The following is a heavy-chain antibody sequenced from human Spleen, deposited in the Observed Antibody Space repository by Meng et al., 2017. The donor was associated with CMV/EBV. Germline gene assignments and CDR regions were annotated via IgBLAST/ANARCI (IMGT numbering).Heavy chain of an antibody. CDR2: ISYDGSNT. J-gene: IGHJ6*02. CDR3: ARARFDGGMDV. CDR1: EFTFRTYA. V-gene: IGHV3-30*04. D-gene: IGHD5-24*01. Sequence: LSCAASEFTFRTYAIHWVRQAPGKGLEWVAVISYDGSNTYYADSVKGRFTISRDNSKNTLYLQMNSLRTEDTAVYYCARARFDGGMDVWGQGTLVTVSS.